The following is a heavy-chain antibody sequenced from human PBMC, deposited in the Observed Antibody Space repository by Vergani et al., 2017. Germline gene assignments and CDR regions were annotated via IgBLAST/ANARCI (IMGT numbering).Heavy chain of an antibody. CDR3: ASNSLIVVVPAAIDYYYYMDV. CDR2: INPNSGGT. V-gene: IGHV1-2*02. Sequence: QVQLVQSGAEVKKPGASVKVSCKASGYTFTGYYMHWVRQAPGQGLEWMGWINPNSGGTNYAQKFQGRVTMTRDTSISTAYMELSRLRSDDPAVYYCASNSLIVVVPAAIDYYYYMDVWGKGP. CDR1: GYTFTGYY. D-gene: IGHD2-2*01. J-gene: IGHJ6*03.